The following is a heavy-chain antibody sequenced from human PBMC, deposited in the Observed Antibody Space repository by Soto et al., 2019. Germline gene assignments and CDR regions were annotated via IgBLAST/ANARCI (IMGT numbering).Heavy chain of an antibody. V-gene: IGHV1-46*01. J-gene: IGHJ6*02. Sequence: GASVKVSCKASGYTXTSYYMHWVRQAPGQGLEWMGIINPSGGSTSYAQKFQGRVTMTRDTSTSTVYMELSSLRSEDTAVYYCARDLGRYFDWASDYYYYGMDVWGQGTTVTVSS. CDR1: GYTXTSYY. CDR3: ARDLGRYFDWASDYYYYGMDV. D-gene: IGHD3-9*01. CDR2: INPSGGST.